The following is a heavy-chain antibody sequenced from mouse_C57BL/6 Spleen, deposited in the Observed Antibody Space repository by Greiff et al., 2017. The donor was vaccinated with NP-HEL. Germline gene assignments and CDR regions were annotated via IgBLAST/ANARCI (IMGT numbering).Heavy chain of an antibody. D-gene: IGHD1-1*01. CDR2: IRHKANGYTT. V-gene: IGHV7-3*01. CDR1: GFTFTDYY. CDR3: ARYYYGSSYGYFDV. J-gene: IGHJ1*03. Sequence: EVKLMESGGGLVQPGGSLSLSCAASGFTFTDYYMSWVRQPPGKALEWLGFIRHKANGYTTEYSASVKGRFTISRDNSQSILYLQMNALRAEDSATYYCARYYYGSSYGYFDVWGTGTTVTVSS.